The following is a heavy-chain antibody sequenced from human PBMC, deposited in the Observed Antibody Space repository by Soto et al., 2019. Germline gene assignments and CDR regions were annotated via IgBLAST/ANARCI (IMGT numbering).Heavy chain of an antibody. V-gene: IGHV3-33*01. CDR1: GFTFSSHG. CDR3: ASVRGVGYYYFYSMDV. D-gene: IGHD3-10*02. J-gene: IGHJ6*02. CDR2: IWYDGSKK. Sequence: PGGSLRLSCAASGFTFSSHGMHWVRQAPGKGLEWVAVIWYDGSKKYYADSVKGRFTISRDNSKNTPYLQMNSLRVEDTAVYYCASVRGVGYYYFYSMDVWGQGTTVTVSS.